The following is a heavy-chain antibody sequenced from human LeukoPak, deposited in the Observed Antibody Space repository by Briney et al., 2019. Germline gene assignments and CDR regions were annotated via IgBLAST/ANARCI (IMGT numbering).Heavy chain of an antibody. V-gene: IGHV3-23*01. Sequence: GGSLRLSCAASGFTFSSYVMSWVRQAPGKELEWVSAISGSGGSTYYADSVKGRFTISRDNSKNTLYLQMNSLRAEDTAVYYCANTNIVATITAFDYWGQGTLVTVSS. J-gene: IGHJ4*02. CDR1: GFTFSSYV. CDR3: ANTNIVATITAFDY. D-gene: IGHD5-12*01. CDR2: ISGSGGST.